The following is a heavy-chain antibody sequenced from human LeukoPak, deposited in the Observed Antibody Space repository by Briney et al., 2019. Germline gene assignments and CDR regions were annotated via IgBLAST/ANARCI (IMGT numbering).Heavy chain of an antibody. J-gene: IGHJ4*02. V-gene: IGHV3-74*01. CDR3: ARGGESVGIFDF. Sequence: AGGSLRLSCAASGFTFSSSWIHWVRQAPGKGLVWVSRINSEGSTTNYADSVKGRFTISRDNAKNTLYLQMNSLRAEDTAVYYCARGGESVGIFDFWGQGTLVTVSS. CDR1: GFTFSSSW. CDR2: INSEGSTT. D-gene: IGHD2-21*01.